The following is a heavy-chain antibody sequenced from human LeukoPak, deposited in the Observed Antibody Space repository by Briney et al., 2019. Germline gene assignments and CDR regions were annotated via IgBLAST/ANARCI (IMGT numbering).Heavy chain of an antibody. CDR2: ISGSGGST. D-gene: IGHD2-15*01. Sequence: PGGSLRLSCAASGFTFSNYAMSWVRQAPGKGLEWVSGISGSGGSTYYADSVKGRFTISRDNSKKTLYLQTNSLTAEDTAVYYCAKDSCSGGSCYEDYWGQGTLVTVSP. CDR1: GFTFSNYA. CDR3: AKDSCSGGSCYEDY. J-gene: IGHJ4*02. V-gene: IGHV3-23*01.